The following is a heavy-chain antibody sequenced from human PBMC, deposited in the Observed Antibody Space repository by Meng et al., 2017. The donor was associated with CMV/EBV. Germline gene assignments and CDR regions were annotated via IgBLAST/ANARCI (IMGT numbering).Heavy chain of an antibody. CDR3: ASKGYCSGGSGYSTYYSGMDV. Sequence: SETLSLTCTVSGGSISSSSYSWGWIRQPPGKGLEWIGSIYYSGSTYYNPSLKSRVTISVDTSKNQFSLKLSSVTAADTAVYYCASKGYCSGGSGYSTYYSGMDVWGQGTTVTVSS. V-gene: IGHV4-39*07. CDR2: IYYSGST. D-gene: IGHD2-15*01. CDR1: GGSISSSSYS. J-gene: IGHJ6*02.